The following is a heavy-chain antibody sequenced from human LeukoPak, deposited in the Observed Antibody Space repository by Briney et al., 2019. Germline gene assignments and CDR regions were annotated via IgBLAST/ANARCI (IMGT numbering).Heavy chain of an antibody. Sequence: PSETLSLTCTVSGGSISSSSYYWGWIRQPPGKGLEWIGSIYYSGSTFYNPSLKSRVTISVDTSKNQFSLKLSSVTAADTAVYYCARSGDGYNYFNYYNTDVWGKGTTVTVSS. CDR3: ARSGDGYNYFNYYNTDV. D-gene: IGHD5-24*01. CDR2: IYYSGST. CDR1: GGSISSSSYY. J-gene: IGHJ6*03. V-gene: IGHV4-39*07.